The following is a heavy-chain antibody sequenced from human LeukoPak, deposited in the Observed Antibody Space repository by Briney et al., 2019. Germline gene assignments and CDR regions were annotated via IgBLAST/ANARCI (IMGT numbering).Heavy chain of an antibody. CDR1: GGSISSYD. J-gene: IGHJ2*01. D-gene: IGHD6-13*01. Sequence: TSETLSLTCTVSGGSISSYDWSWIRQPAGKGLEWIGRIYTSGSTNYNPSLKSRVTMSVDTSKNQFSLKLNSVTAADTAVYYCARLSSTWYQDWYFDLWGRGTLVTVSS. CDR3: ARLSSTWYQDWYFDL. V-gene: IGHV4-4*07. CDR2: IYTSGST.